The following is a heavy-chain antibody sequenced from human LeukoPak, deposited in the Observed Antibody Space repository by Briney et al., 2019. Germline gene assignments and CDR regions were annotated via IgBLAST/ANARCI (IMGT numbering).Heavy chain of an antibody. J-gene: IGHJ4*02. V-gene: IGHV1-18*01. CDR3: ARGPETYYYDSSGYSHFDY. D-gene: IGHD3-22*01. CDR1: GYTFTSYG. CDR2: ISAYNGNT. Sequence: AASVKVSCKASGYTFTSYGISWVRQAPGQGLEWMGWISAYNGNTNYAQKLQGRVTMTTDTSTSTAYMELSRLRSDDTAVYYCARGPETYYYDSSGYSHFDYWGQGTLVTVSS.